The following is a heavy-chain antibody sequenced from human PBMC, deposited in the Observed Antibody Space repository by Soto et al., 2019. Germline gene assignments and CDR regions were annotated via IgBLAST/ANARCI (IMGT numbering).Heavy chain of an antibody. J-gene: IGHJ4*02. V-gene: IGHV1-2*04. CDR3: ARDLSAAAGDYFDY. Sequence: ASVKVSCKASGYTFTGYYMHWVRQAPGQGLEWMGWINPNSGGTNYAQKFQGWVTMTRDTSISTAYMELSRLRSDDTAVYYCARDLSAAAGDYFDYWGQGTLVTVSS. CDR1: GYTFTGYY. D-gene: IGHD6-13*01. CDR2: INPNSGGT.